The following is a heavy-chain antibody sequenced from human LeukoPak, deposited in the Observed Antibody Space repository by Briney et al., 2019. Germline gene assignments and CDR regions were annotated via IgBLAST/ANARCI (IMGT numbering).Heavy chain of an antibody. CDR1: GGSISSSNYY. J-gene: IGHJ5*02. V-gene: IGHV4-39*01. Sequence: PSETLSLTCTVSGGSISSSNYYWGWIRQGPGRGLDWIVSCYYSGSTYSNPSLKSRVTVSVDTSKNQFSLRLYSVTAADTAVYYCARLYHDSRGYYWFDPWGQGTLVTVSS. CDR3: ARLYHDSRGYYWFDP. CDR2: CYYSGST. D-gene: IGHD3-22*01.